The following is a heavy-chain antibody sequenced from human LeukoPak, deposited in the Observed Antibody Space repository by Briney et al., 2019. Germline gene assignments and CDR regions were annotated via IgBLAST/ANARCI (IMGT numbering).Heavy chain of an antibody. V-gene: IGHV4-61*02. CDR1: GGSISSGSYY. Sequence: KPSETLSLTCTVSGGSISSGSYYWNWIRQPAGKGLEWIGRIYTSGSTNYNPSLKSRVTMSVDTSKNQFSLKLSSVTAADTAVYYCARAEGTYQGGVSASFDYWGQGTLVTVSS. CDR3: ARAEGTYQGGVSASFDY. D-gene: IGHD3-16*01. J-gene: IGHJ4*02. CDR2: IYTSGST.